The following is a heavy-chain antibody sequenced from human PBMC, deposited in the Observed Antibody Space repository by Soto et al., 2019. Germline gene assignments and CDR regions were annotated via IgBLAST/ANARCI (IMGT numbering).Heavy chain of an antibody. J-gene: IGHJ6*02. CDR1: GFTFSNYA. V-gene: IGHV3-23*01. CDR3: AREYGDYLYYYYGMDV. Sequence: PGGSLRLSCAASGFTFSNYAMNWVRQAPGKGLEWVSAISGSGGSTYYADSVKGRFTISRDNAKNTLYPQMNSLRAEDTAVYYCAREYGDYLYYYYGMDVWGQGTTVTVSS. CDR2: ISGSGGST. D-gene: IGHD4-17*01.